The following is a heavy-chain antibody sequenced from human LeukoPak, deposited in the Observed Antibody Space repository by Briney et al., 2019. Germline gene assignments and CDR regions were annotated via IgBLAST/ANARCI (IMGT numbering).Heavy chain of an antibody. Sequence: PSETLSLTCTVSGGSISSYYWSWIRQPPGKGLEWIGYIYYSGSTYYNPSLKSRVTISVDTSKNQFSLKLSSVTAADTAVYYCARENYGDIRGYYYGMDVWGQGTTVTVSS. V-gene: IGHV4-59*06. CDR2: IYYSGST. J-gene: IGHJ6*02. D-gene: IGHD4-17*01. CDR1: GGSISSYY. CDR3: ARENYGDIRGYYYGMDV.